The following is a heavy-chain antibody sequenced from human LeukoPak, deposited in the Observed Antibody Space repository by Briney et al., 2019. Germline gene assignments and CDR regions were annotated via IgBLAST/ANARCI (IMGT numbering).Heavy chain of an antibody. Sequence: GSLRLSFSASGFPFSSYAMSWVRPAPGKGLEWVSAISGSGGSTYYADSVKGRFTISRDNSKNTLYLQMNSLRAEDTAVYYCAKGSGYYPEYFQHWGQGTLVTVSS. V-gene: IGHV3-23*01. CDR2: ISGSGGST. CDR3: AKGSGYYPEYFQH. CDR1: GFPFSSYA. J-gene: IGHJ1*01. D-gene: IGHD3-22*01.